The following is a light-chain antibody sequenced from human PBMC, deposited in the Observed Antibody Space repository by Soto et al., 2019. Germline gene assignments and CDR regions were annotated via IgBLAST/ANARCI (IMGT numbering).Light chain of an antibody. V-gene: IGKV3D-15*01. Sequence: EIVMTQSPATLSVSPGERATLSCRASQSVSSNLAWYQQKPGQAPRLLIYGASTRATGIPARFSGSGCGTEFTLTISSLQSEDFAVYYCQQYNNLPPLTFGGGTKVEIK. J-gene: IGKJ4*01. CDR3: QQYNNLPPLT. CDR1: QSVSSN. CDR2: GAS.